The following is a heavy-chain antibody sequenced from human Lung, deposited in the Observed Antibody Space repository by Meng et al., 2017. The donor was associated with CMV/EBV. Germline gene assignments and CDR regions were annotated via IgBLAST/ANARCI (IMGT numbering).Heavy chain of an antibody. J-gene: IGHJ6*02. CDR3: ARDRTGDCSSTSCYNYYYYYGMDV. V-gene: IGHV1-69*05. CDR2: IIPIFSIA. CDR1: GGTFSSYA. D-gene: IGHD2-2*02. Sequence: XVXVSXXASGGTFSSYAFSWVRQAPGQGLEWMGGIIPIFSIANYAQKFQGRVTITTDESTSTAYMELSSLRSEDTAVYYCARDRTGDCSSTSCYNYYYYYGMDVWGQGTTDXVSS.